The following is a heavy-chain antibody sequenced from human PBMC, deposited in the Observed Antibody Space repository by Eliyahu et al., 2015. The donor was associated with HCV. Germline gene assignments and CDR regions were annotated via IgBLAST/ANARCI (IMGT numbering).Heavy chain of an antibody. CDR2: ISYDERNK. V-gene: IGHV3-30*03. D-gene: IGHD2-15*01. CDR3: ARDGGGGSSYFVD. J-gene: IGHJ4*02. CDR1: GFTLTNNG. Sequence: QVQLVESGGGAVQPGGSLXLXCEASGFTLTNNGMHWXRXAPGKGLEWVAAISYDERNKFYGDSVKGRFTISRDIVKNTLFLQMDSLRKDDTAVYFCARDGGGGSSYFVDWGQGILVIVSS.